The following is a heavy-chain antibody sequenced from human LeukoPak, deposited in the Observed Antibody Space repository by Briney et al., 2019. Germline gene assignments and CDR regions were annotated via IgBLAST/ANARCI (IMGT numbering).Heavy chain of an antibody. CDR2: IYYSGST. CDR3: ARRDGYNSGLDY. D-gene: IGHD5-24*01. CDR1: GGSISSYY. J-gene: IGHJ4*02. V-gene: IGHV4-59*12. Sequence: SETLSLTCTVSGGSISSYYWSWIRQPPGKGLEWIGYIYYSGSTNYNPSLKSRVTISVDTSKNQFSLKLSSVTAADTAVYYCARRDGYNSGLDYWGQGTLVTVSS.